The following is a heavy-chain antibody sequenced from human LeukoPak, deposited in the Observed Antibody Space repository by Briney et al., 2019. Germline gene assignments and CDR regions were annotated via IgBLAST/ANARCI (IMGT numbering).Heavy chain of an antibody. V-gene: IGHV1-2*04. J-gene: IGHJ6*02. CDR2: INPNSGGT. Sequence: GASVKVSCKASGYTFTGYYMHWVRQAPGQGLEWMGWINPNSGGTNYAQKFQGWVTMTRDTSISTDYMELSRLRSDDTAVYYCARDGDYYYYGMDVWGQGTTVTVSS. D-gene: IGHD3-10*01. CDR3: ARDGDYYYYGMDV. CDR1: GYTFTGYY.